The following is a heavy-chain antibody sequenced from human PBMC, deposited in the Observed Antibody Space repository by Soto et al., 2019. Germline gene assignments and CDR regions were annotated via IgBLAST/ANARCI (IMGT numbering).Heavy chain of an antibody. CDR2: ISTSSSYK. CDR1: GFTFSSYI. Sequence: GGSLRLSCAASGFTFSSYIINWVRQAPGRGLEWVSSISTSSSYKYYADSVKGRFTISRDNAKNSLYLQMNSLRAEDTAVYYCARDPSPCDFWSGSKRPYGLDVWGQGTTVTVSS. D-gene: IGHD3-3*01. J-gene: IGHJ6*02. CDR3: ARDPSPCDFWSGSKRPYGLDV. V-gene: IGHV3-21*01.